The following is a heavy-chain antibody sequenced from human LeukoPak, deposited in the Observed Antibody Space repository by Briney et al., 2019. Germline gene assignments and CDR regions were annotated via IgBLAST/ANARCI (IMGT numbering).Heavy chain of an antibody. V-gene: IGHV1-18*01. Sequence: ASVKVSCKASGYTFTSYGIIWVRQAPGQGLQWMEWISAHNGKTNYAQNLQGRVTMTTDTSTNTVYLELRSLTSGDTAVYYCARAGTTLLLDYWGQGTLVTVSS. D-gene: IGHD4-11*01. CDR3: ARAGTTLLLDY. CDR1: GYTFTSYG. J-gene: IGHJ4*02. CDR2: ISAHNGKT.